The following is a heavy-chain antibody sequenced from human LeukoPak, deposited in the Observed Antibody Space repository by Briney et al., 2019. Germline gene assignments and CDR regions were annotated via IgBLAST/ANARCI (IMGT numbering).Heavy chain of an antibody. CDR2: IKQDGSEK. Sequence: QPGGSLRLSCAASGFTFSSYWMSWVRQAPGKGLEWVANIKQDGSEKYYVDSVKGRFTISRDNAKNSLYLQMNSLRSEDTAVYYCAKGIYGDYVGLHNIDYWGQGTLVTVSS. CDR1: GFTFSSYW. D-gene: IGHD4-17*01. V-gene: IGHV3-7*01. CDR3: AKGIYGDYVGLHNIDY. J-gene: IGHJ4*02.